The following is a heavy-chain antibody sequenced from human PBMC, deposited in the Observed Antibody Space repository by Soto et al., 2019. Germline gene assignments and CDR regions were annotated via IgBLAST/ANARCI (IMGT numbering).Heavy chain of an antibody. V-gene: IGHV4-31*03. CDR1: GGSISSGGYY. CDR2: IYYSGST. D-gene: IGHD3-10*01. CDR3: ENTGTVYYYYGMDV. Sequence: TLSLTCTVSGGSISSGGYYWSWIRQHPGKGLEWIGYIYYSGSTYYNPSLKSRVTISVDTSKNQFSLKLSSVTAADTAVYYCENTGTVYYYYGMDVWGQGTTVTVSS. J-gene: IGHJ6*02.